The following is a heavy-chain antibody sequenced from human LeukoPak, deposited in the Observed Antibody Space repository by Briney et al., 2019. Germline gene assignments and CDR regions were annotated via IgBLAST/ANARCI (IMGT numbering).Heavy chain of an antibody. CDR3: ARAHTVVVPAAPFDP. CDR1: GYTFTSYA. CDR2: INAGNGNT. D-gene: IGHD2-2*01. J-gene: IGHJ5*02. V-gene: IGHV1-3*01. Sequence: ASVKVSCKASGYTFTSYAMHWVRQAPGQRLEWMGWINAGNGNTKYSQKFQGRVTITRDTSASTAYMELSSLRSEDTAVYYCARAHTVVVPAAPFDPWGQGTLVTVSS.